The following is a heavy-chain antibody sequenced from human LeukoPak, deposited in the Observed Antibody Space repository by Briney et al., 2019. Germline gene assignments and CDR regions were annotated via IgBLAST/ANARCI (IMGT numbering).Heavy chain of an antibody. D-gene: IGHD3-10*01. CDR2: IYYSGST. V-gene: IGHV4-59*01. Sequence: PSETLSLTCTVSGGSISSYYWSWIRQPPGKGLEWIGYIYYSGSTNYNPSLKSRVTISVDTSKNQFSLKLSSVTAADTAVYYCASRDTYGSEQGFDYWGQGTLVTVSS. CDR3: ASRDTYGSEQGFDY. CDR1: GGSISSYY. J-gene: IGHJ4*02.